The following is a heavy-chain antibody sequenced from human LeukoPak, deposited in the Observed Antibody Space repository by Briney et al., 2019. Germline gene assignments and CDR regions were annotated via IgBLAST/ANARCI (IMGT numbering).Heavy chain of an antibody. D-gene: IGHD6-19*01. V-gene: IGHV4-39*01. Sequence: SETLSLTCTVSGGSISSSSYYWGWIRQPPGKGLEWIGSIYYSGSTYYNPSLKSRVTIFVDTSKNQFSLKLSSVTAADTAVYYCARLVWQWPYKDAFDIWGQGTMVTVSS. CDR3: ARLVWQWPYKDAFDI. CDR2: IYYSGST. J-gene: IGHJ3*02. CDR1: GGSISSSSYY.